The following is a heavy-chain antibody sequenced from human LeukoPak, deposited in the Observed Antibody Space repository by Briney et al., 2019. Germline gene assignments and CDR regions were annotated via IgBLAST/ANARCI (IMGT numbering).Heavy chain of an antibody. CDR2: IYHSGST. CDR3: ARVQGFTFLQFDY. V-gene: IGHV4-30-2*01. CDR1: GYSINTTTYS. J-gene: IGHJ4*02. Sequence: SETLSLTCTASGYSINTTTYSWSWLRQPPGKGLEWIGYIYHSGSTYYNPSLKTRAIISLDRSKSQFSLSLASVTAADTAVYYCARVQGFTFLQFDYWGQGTLATVSS. D-gene: IGHD5-24*01.